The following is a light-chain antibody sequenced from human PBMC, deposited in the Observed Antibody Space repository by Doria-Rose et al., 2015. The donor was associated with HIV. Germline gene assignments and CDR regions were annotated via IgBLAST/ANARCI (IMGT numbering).Light chain of an antibody. CDR2: WAS. V-gene: IGKV4-1*01. CDR3: QQYYDTPS. Sequence: EIVMTQSPESLGMSLGERATLNCKPNQSLLYTSKNYLAWYQQKPGQPPKLLIYWASTRQSGVPARFSGGGSGTDFALTISSLEAEDVAVYYCQQYYDTPSFGPGTTVDIK. CDR1: QSLLYTSKNY. J-gene: IGKJ3*01.